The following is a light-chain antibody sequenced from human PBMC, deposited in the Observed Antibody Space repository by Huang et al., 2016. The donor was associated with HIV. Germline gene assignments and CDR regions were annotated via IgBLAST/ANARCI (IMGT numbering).Light chain of an antibody. J-gene: IGKJ3*01. V-gene: IGKV3-15*01. CDR2: AAS. CDR1: QIVSSH. CDR3: QQYNDFRST. Sequence: ETVTTPSPVTLSVPPGDRASLSCRSSQIVSSHLAWYQQKPGQAPRLLIYAASTRATGVPARFSGSGAGTEFTLTISSLQSEDSAVYYCQQYNDFRSTFGPGTRVEIK.